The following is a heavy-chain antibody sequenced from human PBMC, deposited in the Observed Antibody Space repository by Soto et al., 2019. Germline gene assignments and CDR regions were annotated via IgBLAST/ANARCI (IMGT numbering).Heavy chain of an antibody. V-gene: IGHV4-59*01. CDR2: IYYSDTA. CDR1: GGSISSYY. CDR3: ARAYGYYFDY. J-gene: IGHJ4*02. Sequence: SETLSLTCTVSGGSISSYYWSWIRQPPGKELQYIGYIYYSDTANYNPSLKSRITISVDTSKSQFSLKLSSVTAADTAVYYCARAYGYYFDYWGQGTLVTVSS. D-gene: IGHD4-17*01.